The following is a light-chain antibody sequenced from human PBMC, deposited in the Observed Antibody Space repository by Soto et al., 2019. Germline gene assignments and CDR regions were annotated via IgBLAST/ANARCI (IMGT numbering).Light chain of an antibody. V-gene: IGLV2-14*01. J-gene: IGLJ1*01. Sequence: QSALAQPASVSGSPGQSITISCTGTSSDIGGYNYVSWYQQHPGKVPKLMIFEVSNRPSGVSYRFSGSKSGNTASLTISGLQAEDEADYYCSSYTGSSTLYVFGTGTNVTVL. CDR3: SSYTGSSTLYV. CDR1: SSDIGGYNY. CDR2: EVS.